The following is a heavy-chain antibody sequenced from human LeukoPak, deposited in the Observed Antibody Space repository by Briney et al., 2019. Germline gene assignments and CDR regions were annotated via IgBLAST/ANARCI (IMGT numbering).Heavy chain of an antibody. CDR1: GFPFSSYS. Sequence: GGSLRLSCAGSGFPFSSYSMNWVRQAPGKGLEWISSISMSNFYIYYADSVKGRFTISRDNAKNSLYLQMNSLRAEDTAVYYCARDPSPRTSYYYYYMDVWGKGTTVTVSS. V-gene: IGHV3-21*01. CDR3: ARDPSPRTSYYYYYMDV. D-gene: IGHD2-2*01. CDR2: ISMSNFYI. J-gene: IGHJ6*03.